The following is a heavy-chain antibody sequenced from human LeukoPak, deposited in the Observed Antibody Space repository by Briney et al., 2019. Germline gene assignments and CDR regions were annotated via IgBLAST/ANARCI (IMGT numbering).Heavy chain of an antibody. CDR1: GFTFSSYE. CDR2: ISSSGSTI. D-gene: IGHD3-10*02. J-gene: IGHJ6*04. V-gene: IGHV3-48*03. Sequence: GGSLRLSCAASGFTFSSYEMNWVRQAPGKGLEWVSYISSSGSTIYYADSVKGRFTISRDNAKNSLYLQMYSLRAKDTAVYYCAELGITMIGGVWGKGTTVTISS. CDR3: AELGITMIGGV.